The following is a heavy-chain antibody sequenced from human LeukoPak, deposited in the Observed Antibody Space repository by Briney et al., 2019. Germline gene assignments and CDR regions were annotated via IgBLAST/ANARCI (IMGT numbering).Heavy chain of an antibody. V-gene: IGHV4-30-2*01. CDR1: GGSISSGGYY. D-gene: IGHD1-26*01. CDR3: ARHDSVGWEWDY. J-gene: IGHJ4*02. CDR2: IYHSGST. Sequence: SQTLSLTCTVSGGSISSGGYYWSWIRQPPGKGLEWIGYIYHSGSTYYNPSLKSRVTISVDRSKNQFSLKLSSVAAADTAVYYCARHDSVGWEWDYWGQGTLVTVSS.